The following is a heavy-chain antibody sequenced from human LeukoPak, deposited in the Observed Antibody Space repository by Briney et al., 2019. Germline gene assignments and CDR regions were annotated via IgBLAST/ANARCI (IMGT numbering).Heavy chain of an antibody. CDR1: GGSISSYY. CDR3: ARDRGATRAFDI. J-gene: IGHJ3*02. V-gene: IGHV4-59*01. Sequence: SQTLSLTCTVSGGSISSYYWSWIRQPPGKGLEWIGYIYYSGSTNYNPSLKCRVTLSVDTSKNQFSLKLSSVTAADTAVYYCARDRGATRAFDIWGQGTMVTVSS. CDR2: IYYSGST. D-gene: IGHD1-26*01.